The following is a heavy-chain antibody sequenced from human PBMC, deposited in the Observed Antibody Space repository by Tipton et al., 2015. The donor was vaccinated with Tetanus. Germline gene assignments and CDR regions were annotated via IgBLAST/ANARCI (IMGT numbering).Heavy chain of an antibody. J-gene: IGHJ5*02. V-gene: IGHV4-59*01. CDR1: GGSISSYY. CDR2: IYYSGST. D-gene: IGHD1-7*01. CDR3: ARDSDNWNYGWFDP. Sequence: TLSLTCTVSGGSISSYYWSWIRQPPGKGLEWIGYIYYSGSTNYNLSLKSRVTISVDTSKNQFSLKLSSVTAADTAVYYCARDSDNWNYGWFDPWGQGTLVSVSS.